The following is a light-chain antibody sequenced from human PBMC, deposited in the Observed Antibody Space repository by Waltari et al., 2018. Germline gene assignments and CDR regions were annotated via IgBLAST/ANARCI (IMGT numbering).Light chain of an antibody. Sequence: QSALTQPASVSGSPGQSITISCTGSSRDIGRYHYVSWYQQHPGQAPKLIISEVTNRPSGVSYRFSGSKSGNTASLTISGLQAEDEADYYCSSYTNINTLMVFGGGTHLTVL. CDR3: SSYTNINTLMV. V-gene: IGLV2-14*01. CDR1: SRDIGRYHY. CDR2: EVT. J-gene: IGLJ3*02.